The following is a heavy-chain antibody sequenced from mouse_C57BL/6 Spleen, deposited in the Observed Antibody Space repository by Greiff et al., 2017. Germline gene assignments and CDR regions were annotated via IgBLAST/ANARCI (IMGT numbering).Heavy chain of an antibody. Sequence: EVKLVESGEGLVKPGGSLKLSCAASGFTFSSYAMSWVRQTPEKRLEWVAYISSGGDYIYYADTVKGRFTISRDNARNTLYLQMSSLKSEDTAMYYCTRAPYYYGSSYYFDYWGQGTTLTVSS. J-gene: IGHJ2*01. V-gene: IGHV5-9-1*02. CDR2: ISSGGDYI. CDR1: GFTFSSYA. CDR3: TRAPYYYGSSYYFDY. D-gene: IGHD1-1*01.